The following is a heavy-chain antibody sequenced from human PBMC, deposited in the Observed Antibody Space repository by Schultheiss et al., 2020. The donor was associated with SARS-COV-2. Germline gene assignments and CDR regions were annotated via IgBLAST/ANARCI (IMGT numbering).Heavy chain of an antibody. D-gene: IGHD5-18*01. Sequence: GESLKISCAASGFTFSSYGMHWVRQAPGKGLEWVSAIGHSGANTYYADSVKGRFTISRDNSKNTLYLQMNSLRGEDTAVYYCARDAAQLWHPFDYWGQGTLVTVSS. CDR1: GFTFSSYG. CDR3: ARDAAQLWHPFDY. V-gene: IGHV3-23*01. J-gene: IGHJ4*02. CDR2: IGHSGANT.